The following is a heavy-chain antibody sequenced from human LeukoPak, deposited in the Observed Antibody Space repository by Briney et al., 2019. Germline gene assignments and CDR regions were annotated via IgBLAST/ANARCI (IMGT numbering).Heavy chain of an antibody. J-gene: IGHJ3*02. V-gene: IGHV1-18*01. CDR3: ARDLGGWDIVVVVAAADAFDI. CDR2: ISAYNGNT. D-gene: IGHD2-15*01. Sequence: ASVKVSCKASGYTFTSYGISWVRQAPGQGLEWMGWISAYNGNTNYAQKLQGRVTMTTDTSTSTAYMELRSLRSDDTAVYYFARDLGGWDIVVVVAAADAFDIWGQGTMVTVSS. CDR1: GYTFTSYG.